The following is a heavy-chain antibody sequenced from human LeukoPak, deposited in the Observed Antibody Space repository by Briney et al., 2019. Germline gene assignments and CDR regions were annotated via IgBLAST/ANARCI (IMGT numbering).Heavy chain of an antibody. CDR2: ISYDGSNK. V-gene: IGHV3-30-3*01. Sequence: GGSLRLSCAASGFTFSSYAMHWVRQAPGKGLEWVAVISYDGSNKYYADSVKGRFTISRDNSKNTLYLQVNSLRAEDTAVYYCARDRGDGYNPGYWGQGTLVTVSS. CDR1: GFTFSSYA. D-gene: IGHD5-24*01. J-gene: IGHJ4*02. CDR3: ARDRGDGYNPGY.